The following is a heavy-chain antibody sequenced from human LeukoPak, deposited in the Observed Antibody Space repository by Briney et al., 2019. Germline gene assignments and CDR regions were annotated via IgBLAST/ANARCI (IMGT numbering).Heavy chain of an antibody. CDR2: ISYDGSNK. J-gene: IGHJ4*02. Sequence: GRSLRLSCAASGFTFSSYAMHWVRQAPGKGLEWVAVISYDGSNKYYADSVKGRFTISRDNSKNTLYLQMNSLRAEDTAVYYCARDEYYYDSSGYSRPDYWGQGTLVTVSS. CDR3: ARDEYYYDSSGYSRPDY. CDR1: GFTFSSYA. V-gene: IGHV3-30*04. D-gene: IGHD3-22*01.